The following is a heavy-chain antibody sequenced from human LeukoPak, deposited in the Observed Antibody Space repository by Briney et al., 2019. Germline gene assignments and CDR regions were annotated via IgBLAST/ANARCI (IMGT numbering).Heavy chain of an antibody. CDR2: FGSTGDI. Sequence: GRSLRLSCAASGFTFSTTAMAWVRQAPGKGLELVSGFGSTGDIHYADSVRGRFTISRDNSKGILYLQMDSLRAEDTAVYYCAKDVLRWAFDYWGQGTLVTVSS. D-gene: IGHD3-16*01. CDR3: AKDVLRWAFDY. V-gene: IGHV3-23*01. J-gene: IGHJ4*02. CDR1: GFTFSTTA.